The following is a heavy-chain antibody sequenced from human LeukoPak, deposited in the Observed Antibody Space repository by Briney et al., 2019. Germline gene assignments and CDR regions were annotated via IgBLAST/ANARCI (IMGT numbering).Heavy chain of an antibody. Sequence: GASVKVSCKASGYTFTSYGISWVRQAPGQGLEWVGWISAYNGNTNYAQKLQGRVTMTTDTSTSTAYVELRSLRSDDTAMYYCARDDYYGSGSYYNWGYYYYGMDVWGQGTTVTVSS. D-gene: IGHD3-10*01. V-gene: IGHV1-18*01. CDR1: GYTFTSYG. CDR3: ARDDYYGSGSYYNWGYYYYGMDV. CDR2: ISAYNGNT. J-gene: IGHJ6*02.